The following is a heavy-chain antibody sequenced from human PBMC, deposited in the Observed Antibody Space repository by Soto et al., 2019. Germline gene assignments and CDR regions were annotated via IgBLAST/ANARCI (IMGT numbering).Heavy chain of an antibody. J-gene: IGHJ5*02. CDR1: GGSISSYY. D-gene: IGHD3-10*01. CDR3: ARDLDYGSGSWGWFDP. Sequence: SETLSLTCTVSGGSISSYYWSWIRQPPGKGPEWIGYIYYSGSTNYNPSLKSRVTISVDTSQNQFSLKLSSVTAADTAVYYCARDLDYGSGSWGWFDPWGQGTLVTVSS. CDR2: IYYSGST. V-gene: IGHV4-59*01.